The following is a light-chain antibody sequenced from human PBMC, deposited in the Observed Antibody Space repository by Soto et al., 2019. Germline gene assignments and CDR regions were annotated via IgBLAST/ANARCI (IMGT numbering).Light chain of an antibody. Sequence: DIQMTQSPSSLSASVGDRVTITCRASQSISSYLNWYQQKPGKAPKLLIYAASSLQSGVPSRFSGSGSGTDFTLTISSLQPEDFATDYCQQSYSTPYGFGPGTKVDIK. J-gene: IGKJ3*01. V-gene: IGKV1-39*01. CDR1: QSISSY. CDR3: QQSYSTPYG. CDR2: AAS.